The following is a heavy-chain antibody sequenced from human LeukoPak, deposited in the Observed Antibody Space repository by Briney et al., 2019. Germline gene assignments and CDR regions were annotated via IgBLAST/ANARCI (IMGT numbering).Heavy chain of an antibody. CDR1: GFTFSSYG. J-gene: IGHJ4*02. CDR3: ANTYDFWSGYYLY. V-gene: IGHV3-23*01. D-gene: IGHD3-3*01. CDR2: ISGSGGST. Sequence: GSLRLSCAASGFTFSSYGMHWVRQAPGKGLEWVSVISGSGGSTNYADSVKGRFTISRDNSKNTLDLQMNSLRAEDTAVYYCANTYDFWSGYYLYWGQGTLVTVSS.